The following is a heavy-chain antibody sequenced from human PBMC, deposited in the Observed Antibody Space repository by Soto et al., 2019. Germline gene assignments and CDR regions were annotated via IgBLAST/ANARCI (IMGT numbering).Heavy chain of an antibody. V-gene: IGHV3-11*05. CDR1: GFTFSAVY. J-gene: IGHJ4*02. D-gene: IGHD6-19*01. CDR3: ARDRGAVTGQYFDY. Sequence: QVQLEESGGGLVKPGGSLRLSGAASGFTFSAVYMSWIRRAPNKGLEYISYISSSGTSANYADSVKGRFTISRDNAKNSLYLQMNSLRAEDTAVYYCARDRGAVTGQYFDYWGQGALVTVSS. CDR2: ISSSGTSA.